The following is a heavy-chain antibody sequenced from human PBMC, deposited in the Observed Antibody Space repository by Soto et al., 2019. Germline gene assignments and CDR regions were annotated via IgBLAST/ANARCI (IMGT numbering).Heavy chain of an antibody. Sequence: QVQLVQSGAEVKKPGASVKVSCKASGYTFTSYGISWVRQAPGQGLEWMGWISAYNGNTNYAQKLQGRVTMTTDTSTRTAYMELRSLRSDDTAVYYCARTPTGYDILTGYLYYFDYWGQGTLVTVSS. J-gene: IGHJ4*02. CDR2: ISAYNGNT. CDR1: GYTFTSYG. CDR3: ARTPTGYDILTGYLYYFDY. D-gene: IGHD3-9*01. V-gene: IGHV1-18*01.